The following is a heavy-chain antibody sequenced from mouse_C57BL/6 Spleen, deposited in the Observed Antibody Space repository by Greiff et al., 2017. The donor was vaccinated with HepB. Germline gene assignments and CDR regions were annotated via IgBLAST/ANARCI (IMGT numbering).Heavy chain of an antibody. CDR3: LYYGYDAQGNAMDY. CDR1: GYSFTDYN. J-gene: IGHJ4*01. Sequence: VQLQQSGPELVKPGASVKISCKASGYSFTDYNMNWVKQSNGKSLEWIRVINPNYGTTSYNQKFKGKATLTVDQSSSTAYMQLNSLTSEDSAVYYCLYYGYDAQGNAMDYWGQGTSVTVSS. D-gene: IGHD2-2*01. CDR2: INPNYGTT. V-gene: IGHV1-39*01.